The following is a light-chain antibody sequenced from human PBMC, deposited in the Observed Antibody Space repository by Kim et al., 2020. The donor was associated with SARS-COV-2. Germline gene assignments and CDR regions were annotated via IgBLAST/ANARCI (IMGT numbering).Light chain of an antibody. CDR2: GAA. CDR3: QQYNNWPPYT. J-gene: IGKJ2*01. V-gene: IGKV3-15*01. CDR1: QSVSSN. Sequence: VSPGERPTPTCRARQSVSSNLAWYQQKPGQAPRLLLYGAATRATGIPARFSGSGSGTEFTLTTSSLQSEEFAVYYCQQYNNWPPYTFGQGTKLEI.